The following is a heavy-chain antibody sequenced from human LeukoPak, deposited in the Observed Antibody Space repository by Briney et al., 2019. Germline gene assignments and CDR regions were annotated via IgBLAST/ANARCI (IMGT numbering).Heavy chain of an antibody. CDR3: ARVGADPLVTVNYKQLSRYMDV. J-gene: IGHJ6*03. CDR2: TSAYNGNT. Sequence: ASVKVSCKASGYTFTSYGISWVRQAPGQGLEWMGWTSAYNGNTNYAQKLQGRVTMTTDTSTSTAYMELRSLRSDDTAVYYCARVGADPLVTVNYKQLSRYMDVWGKGTTVTVSS. CDR1: GYTFTSYG. D-gene: IGHD1-7*01. V-gene: IGHV1-18*01.